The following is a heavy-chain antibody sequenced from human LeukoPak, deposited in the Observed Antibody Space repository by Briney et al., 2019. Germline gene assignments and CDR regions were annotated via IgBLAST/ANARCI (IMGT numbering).Heavy chain of an antibody. V-gene: IGHV4-39*01. CDR3: ARPGRRDGYNPRFGGSYWYFDL. CDR2: IYYSGST. CDR1: GGSISSSSYY. J-gene: IGHJ2*01. D-gene: IGHD5-24*01. Sequence: SETLSLTCTVSGGSISSSSYYWGWIRQPPGKGLEWIGSIYYSGSTYYNPSLKSRVTISVDTSKNQFSLKLSSVTAADTAVYYCARPGRRDGYNPRFGGSYWYFDLWGRGTLVTVSS.